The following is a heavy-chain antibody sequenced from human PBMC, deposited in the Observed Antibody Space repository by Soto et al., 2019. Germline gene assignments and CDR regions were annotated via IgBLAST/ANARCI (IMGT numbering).Heavy chain of an antibody. CDR2: INVGNGNT. D-gene: IGHD2-15*01. Sequence: DSVKVSCKASGYTFTDYAVHWVRQAPGQGLEWMGWINVGNGNTGYSRKFQGRVTNVRDMSASTAYIEVTSLTSEDTAIYYCAREGAHYTPLDHWGTGTLVTVFS. CDR1: GYTFTDYA. V-gene: IGHV1-3*01. J-gene: IGHJ4*02. CDR3: AREGAHYTPLDH.